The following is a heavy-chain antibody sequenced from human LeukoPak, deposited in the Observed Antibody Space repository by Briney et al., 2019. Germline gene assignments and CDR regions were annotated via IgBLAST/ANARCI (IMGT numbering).Heavy chain of an antibody. J-gene: IGHJ3*02. D-gene: IGHD6-19*01. CDR2: ITTYSGNT. CDR1: GYTFTSYG. CDR3: ARERGWHNAFDI. V-gene: IGHV1-18*01. Sequence: ASVKVSCKASGYTFTSYGLTWVRQAPGQGLEWMGWITTYSGNTNYAQKLQGRVTMTTDTSTSTAYMELRSLRSDDTAVYYCARERGWHNAFDIWGQGKMVTVSS.